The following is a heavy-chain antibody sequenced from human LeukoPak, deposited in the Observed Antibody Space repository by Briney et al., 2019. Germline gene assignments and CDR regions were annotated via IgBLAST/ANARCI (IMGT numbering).Heavy chain of an antibody. CDR2: ISYDGSNK. CDR1: GSTFSSYA. Sequence: GGSLRLSCAASGSTFSSYAMHWVRQAPGKGLEWVAVISYDGSNKYYGDSVKGRFAISRDNAKNSLYLQMNSLRAEDTAVYYCARGATYYDSSGYGYWGQGTLVTVSS. V-gene: IGHV3-30*09. D-gene: IGHD3-22*01. J-gene: IGHJ4*02. CDR3: ARGATYYDSSGYGY.